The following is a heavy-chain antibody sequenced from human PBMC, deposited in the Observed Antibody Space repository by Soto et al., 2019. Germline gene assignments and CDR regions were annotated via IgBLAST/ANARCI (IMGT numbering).Heavy chain of an antibody. CDR2: VYYSGST. Sequence: PSETLSLTCTVSGGSIITTTYYWGWLRQPPGKGLEWIGSVYYSGSTYYNPSLKSRVTISVDTSMSQFSLMLSSVTAADTAVYFCARAPTDYSHDYWGLGNLVTVSS. J-gene: IGHJ4*02. CDR1: GGSIITTTYY. D-gene: IGHD4-4*01. CDR3: ARAPTDYSHDY. V-gene: IGHV4-39*01.